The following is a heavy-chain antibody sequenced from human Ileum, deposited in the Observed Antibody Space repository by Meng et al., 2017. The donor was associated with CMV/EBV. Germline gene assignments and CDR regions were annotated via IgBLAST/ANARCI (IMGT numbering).Heavy chain of an antibody. V-gene: IGHV4-34*01. CDR1: ADSFTGYH. J-gene: IGHJ4*02. CDR2: INYRGSI. CDR3: VRGNWVSDF. D-gene: IGHD7-27*01. Sequence: QGPVQQWGAEVLKPSETLSLTHTVSADSFTGYHWTWIRQPPGKGPEWIGEINYRGSIHYNPSLESRVTISLDMSTNQLSLKLNSVTAADTAVYYCVRGNWVSDFWGQGTLVTVSS.